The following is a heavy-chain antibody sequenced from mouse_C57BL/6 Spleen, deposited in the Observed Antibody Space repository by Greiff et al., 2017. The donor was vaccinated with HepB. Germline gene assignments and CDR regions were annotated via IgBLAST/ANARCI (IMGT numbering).Heavy chain of an antibody. J-gene: IGHJ4*01. Sequence: EVMLVESEGGLVQPGSSMKLSCTASGFTFSDYYMAWVRQVPEKGLEWVANINYDGSSTYYLDSLKSRFIISRDNAKNILYLQMSSLKSEDTATYYCARGGGGGAMDYWGQGTSVTVSS. CDR2: INYDGSST. V-gene: IGHV5-16*01. CDR3: ARGGGGGAMDY. CDR1: GFTFSDYY.